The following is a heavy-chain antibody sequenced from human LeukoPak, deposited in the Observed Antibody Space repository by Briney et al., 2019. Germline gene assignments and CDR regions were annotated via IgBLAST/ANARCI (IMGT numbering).Heavy chain of an antibody. CDR2: ISYDGSNK. V-gene: IGHV3-30-3*01. CDR1: GLSFSSYA. CDR3: ARDQKRMGYSCGSSNNYAMDV. J-gene: IGHJ6*04. Sequence: GGSLRLSCAASGLSFSSYAIHWVRQAPGKGLEWVAVISYDGSNKYYADSVKGRFTISRDNSKNTVYLQMNGLRAEDMAVYYCARDQKRMGYSCGSSNNYAMDVWGEGTTVTVSS. D-gene: IGHD5-18*01.